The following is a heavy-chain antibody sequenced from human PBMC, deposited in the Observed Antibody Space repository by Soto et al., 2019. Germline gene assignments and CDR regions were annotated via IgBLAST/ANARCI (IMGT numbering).Heavy chain of an antibody. Sequence: QVQLVQSGAEMKRPGSSVKVSCETSGGIFTNYTFNWVRQAPGQGLEWMGWIIPVLNVANYAQTFQGRVTITADKSTRTAYLELTSLRSEDTAIYFCAKAPTASAAFEYWGQGTLVTVSS. CDR2: IIPVLNVA. J-gene: IGHJ4*02. CDR3: AKAPTASAAFEY. D-gene: IGHD2-21*02. V-gene: IGHV1-69*02. CDR1: GGIFTNYT.